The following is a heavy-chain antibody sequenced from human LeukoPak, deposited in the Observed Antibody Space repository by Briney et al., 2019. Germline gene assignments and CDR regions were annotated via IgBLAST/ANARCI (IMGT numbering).Heavy chain of an antibody. Sequence: SETLSPTCAVYGGSFSGYYWSWIRQPPGKGLEWIGEINHSGSTNFHPSLKSRVTISVDTSKNQFSLKLSSVTAADTAVYYCARGALYGSGSYYSKYFQHWGQGTLVTVSS. CDR3: ARGALYGSGSYYSKYFQH. J-gene: IGHJ1*01. CDR2: INHSGST. D-gene: IGHD3-10*01. V-gene: IGHV4-34*01. CDR1: GGSFSGYY.